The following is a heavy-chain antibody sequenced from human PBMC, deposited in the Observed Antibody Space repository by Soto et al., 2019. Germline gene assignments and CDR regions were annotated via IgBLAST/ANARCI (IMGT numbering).Heavy chain of an antibody. V-gene: IGHV3-13*05. CDR3: ARGAYYDILTGYPEYYFDY. D-gene: IGHD3-9*01. CDR1: GFTFSSYD. J-gene: IGHJ4*02. Sequence: GSLRLSCAASGFTFSSYDMHWVRQATGKGLEWVSAIGTAGDPYYPGSVKGRFTISRENAKNSLYLQMNSLRAGDTAVYYCARGAYYDILTGYPEYYFDYWGQGTLVTVSS. CDR2: IGTAGDP.